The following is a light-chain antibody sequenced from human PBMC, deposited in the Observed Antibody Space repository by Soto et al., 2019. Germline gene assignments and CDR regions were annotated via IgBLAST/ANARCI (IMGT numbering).Light chain of an antibody. J-gene: IGKJ1*01. CDR3: HQYISYPGT. CDR1: QSISSW. V-gene: IGKV1-5*03. CDR2: KAS. Sequence: DIQMTQSPSTLSASVGDRVTITCRASQSISSWLAWYQQKPGKAPKVLIYKASSLQSGVPSRFSGSGSGTEFTLTISSLQPDDFATYYCHQYISYPGTFGQGTKVEIK.